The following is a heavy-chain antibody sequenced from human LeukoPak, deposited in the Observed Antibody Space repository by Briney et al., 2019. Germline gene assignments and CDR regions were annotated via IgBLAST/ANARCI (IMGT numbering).Heavy chain of an antibody. D-gene: IGHD3-22*01. V-gene: IGHV7-4-1*02. CDR1: GYTFTSYA. CDR3: AIHPSDSSGYFSY. Sequence: ASVKVSCKASGYTFTSYAMNWVRQAPGQGLEYMGWIDTKTGNPTYAQGFTGRFVFSLDTSVSTAYLQISSLKAEDTAVYYCAIHPSDSSGYFSYWGQGALVTVSS. J-gene: IGHJ4*02. CDR2: IDTKTGNP.